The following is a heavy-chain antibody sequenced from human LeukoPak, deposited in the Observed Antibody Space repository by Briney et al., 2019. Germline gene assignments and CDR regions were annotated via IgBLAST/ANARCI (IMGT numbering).Heavy chain of an antibody. CDR1: GFTFSSYA. J-gene: IGHJ4*02. CDR3: AKLSSSWYSFDY. D-gene: IGHD6-13*01. Sequence: PGGSLRLSCAASGFTFSSYAMTWVRQVPGKGLEWVSAISGSGTITYYADSVKGRFTISRDNSVNTLYLQMNSLRAEDTAVYYCAKLSSSWYSFDYWGQGTLVTVSS. V-gene: IGHV3-23*01. CDR2: ISGSGTIT.